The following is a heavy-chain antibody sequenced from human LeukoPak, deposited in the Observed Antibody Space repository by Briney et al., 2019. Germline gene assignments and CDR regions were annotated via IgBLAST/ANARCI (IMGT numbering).Heavy chain of an antibody. J-gene: IGHJ4*02. CDR3: ASSGSYRFDY. CDR1: GFTFSSYS. CDR2: ITASGTAM. Sequence: GGSLRLSCAASGFTFSSYSMNWVRQAPGKGLVWVSHITASGTAMFYADSVKGRFTISRDNAKNSLYLQMNSLRDEDTAVYYCASSGSYRFDYWGQGTLVTVSS. V-gene: IGHV3-48*02. D-gene: IGHD1-26*01.